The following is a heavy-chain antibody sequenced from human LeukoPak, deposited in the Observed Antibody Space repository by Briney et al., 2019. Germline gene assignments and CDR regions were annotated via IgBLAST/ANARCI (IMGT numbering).Heavy chain of an antibody. Sequence: GGSLRLSCAASGFTFSSYAMSWVRQAPGKGLEWVSAISGSGGSTYYADSVKGRFAISRDNSKNTLYLQMNSLRVEDTAMYFCARDPNGDYIGTFDMRGRGTMVSVSS. V-gene: IGHV3-23*01. CDR1: GFTFSSYA. D-gene: IGHD4-17*01. J-gene: IGHJ3*02. CDR3: ARDPNGDYIGTFDM. CDR2: ISGSGGST.